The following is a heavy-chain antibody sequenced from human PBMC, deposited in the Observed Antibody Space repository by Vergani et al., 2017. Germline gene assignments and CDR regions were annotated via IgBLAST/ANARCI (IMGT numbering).Heavy chain of an antibody. J-gene: IGHJ4*02. Sequence: QVQLQESGPGLVKPSETLSLTCTVSGGSVSSGSYYWSWIRQPPGKGLVWIGYIYYSGSTNYNPSLKSRVTISVDTSKNQFSLKLSSVTAADTAVYYCARGKVGPYSSSWYYDYWGQGTLVTVSS. D-gene: IGHD6-13*01. CDR3: ARGKVGPYSSSWYYDY. V-gene: IGHV4-61*01. CDR2: IYYSGST. CDR1: GGSVSSGSYY.